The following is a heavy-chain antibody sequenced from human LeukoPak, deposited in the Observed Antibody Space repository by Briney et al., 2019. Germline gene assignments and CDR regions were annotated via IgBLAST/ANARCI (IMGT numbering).Heavy chain of an antibody. CDR2: ISGSGGST. CDR1: GFTFSSYA. D-gene: IGHD6-13*01. CDR3: AKLPSRSSHSYFDY. V-gene: IGHV3-23*01. Sequence: GGSLRLSCAASGFTFSSYAMSWVRQAPGKGLEWVSAISGSGGSTYYADSVKGRFTISRGNSKNTLYLQMNSLRAEDTAVYYCAKLPSRSSHSYFDYWGQGTLVTVSS. J-gene: IGHJ4*02.